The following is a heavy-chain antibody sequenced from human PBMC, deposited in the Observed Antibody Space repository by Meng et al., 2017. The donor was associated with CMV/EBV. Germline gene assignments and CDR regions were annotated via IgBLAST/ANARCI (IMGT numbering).Heavy chain of an antibody. CDR1: GFTFSSYS. D-gene: IGHD3-22*01. CDR3: ARDYYDSSGYYDY. CDR2: ISSSSSTI. Sequence: GESLKISCAASGFTFSSYSMNWVRQAPGKGLEWVSYISSSSSTIYYADSVKGRFTISRDNAENSLYLQMNSLRAEDTAVYYCARDYYDSSGYYDYWGQGTLVTVSS. V-gene: IGHV3-48*04. J-gene: IGHJ4*02.